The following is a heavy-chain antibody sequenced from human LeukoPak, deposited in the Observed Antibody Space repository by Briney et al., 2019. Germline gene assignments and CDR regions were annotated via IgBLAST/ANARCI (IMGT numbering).Heavy chain of an antibody. CDR1: GFTFSSYG. J-gene: IGHJ5*02. D-gene: IGHD2-2*01. CDR2: ITATSSST. Sequence: GGSLRLSCAASGFTFSSYGMSWVRQAPGKGLEWVSAITATSSSTHDADSVQGRFTISRDNSKNTLYLQMNSLRAEDTAVYYCARAPGFYCSSTSCYAGGNWFDPWGQGTLVTVSS. CDR3: ARAPGFYCSSTSCYAGGNWFDP. V-gene: IGHV3-23*01.